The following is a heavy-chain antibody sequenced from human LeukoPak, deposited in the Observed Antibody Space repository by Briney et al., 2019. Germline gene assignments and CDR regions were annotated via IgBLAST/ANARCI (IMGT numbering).Heavy chain of an antibody. CDR2: ISYDGSNK. J-gene: IGHJ6*02. Sequence: GGSLRLSCAASGFTFSSYGMHWVRQAPGKGLEWVAVISYDGSNKYYADSVKGRFTISRDNSKNTLYLQMNSLRAEDTAVCYCAKDRMSDFVSSMDVWGQGTTVTVSS. D-gene: IGHD3-3*01. CDR1: GFTFSSYG. V-gene: IGHV3-30*18. CDR3: AKDRMSDFVSSMDV.